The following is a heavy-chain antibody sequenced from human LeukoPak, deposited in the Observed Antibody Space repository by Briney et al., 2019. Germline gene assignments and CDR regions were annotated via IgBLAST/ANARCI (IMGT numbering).Heavy chain of an antibody. V-gene: IGHV4-34*01. J-gene: IGHJ5*02. CDR3: ARGGIVVVVAARGNWFDP. CDR2: LNHSGST. Sequence: SETLSLTCAVYGGSFSGYYWSWIRQPPGKGLEWIGELNHSGSTNYNPSLKSRVTISVDTSKNQFSLKLSSVTAADTAVYYCARGGIVVVVAARGNWFDPWGQGTLVTVSS. D-gene: IGHD2-15*01. CDR1: GGSFSGYY.